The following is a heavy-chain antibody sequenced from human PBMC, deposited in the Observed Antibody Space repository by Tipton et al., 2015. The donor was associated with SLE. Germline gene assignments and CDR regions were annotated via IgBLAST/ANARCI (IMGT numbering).Heavy chain of an antibody. CDR1: GFTFSSYW. D-gene: IGHD2-2*01. V-gene: IGHV3-7*01. CDR2: IKQDGSER. CDR3: ARHGRCSATSCYLEDY. Sequence: SLRLSCAASGFTFSSYWMSWVRQVPGKGLEWVANIKQDGSERYYVDSVKGRFTISRDNAKNSLYLQMNGLRAEDTAVYYCARHGRCSATSCYLEDYWGQGPLVTVSS. J-gene: IGHJ4*02.